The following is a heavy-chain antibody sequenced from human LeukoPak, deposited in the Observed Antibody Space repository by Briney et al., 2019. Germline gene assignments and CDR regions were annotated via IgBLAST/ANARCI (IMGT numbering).Heavy chain of an antibody. J-gene: IGHJ3*02. CDR1: GGSFSGSY. CDR3: ARDRLGRYGDYGGAFDI. Sequence: PSETLSLTCAVYGGSFSGSYWSWIRQSPGKGLEWIGEIIHSGSTTYNPSLKSRVTISIDTSKNQFSLKLSSVTAADTAVYYCARDRLGRYGDYGGAFDIWGQGTMVTVSS. D-gene: IGHD4-17*01. V-gene: IGHV4-34*12. CDR2: IIHSGST.